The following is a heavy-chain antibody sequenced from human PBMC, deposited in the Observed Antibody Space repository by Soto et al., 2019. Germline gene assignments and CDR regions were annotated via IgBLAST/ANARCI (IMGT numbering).Heavy chain of an antibody. CDR3: ARLGKYYQSLDS. CDR2: IYYSGST. V-gene: IGHV4-39*07. D-gene: IGHD2-2*01. Sequence: SETLSLTCTVSGGSIRSSNYYWGWIRQPPGKGLEWIGSIYYSGSTYYNPSLKSRVTISLETSKSQFSLRLSSVTAADTAVYYFARLGKYYQSLDSWGPGILVTVSS. J-gene: IGHJ5*01. CDR1: GGSIRSSNYY.